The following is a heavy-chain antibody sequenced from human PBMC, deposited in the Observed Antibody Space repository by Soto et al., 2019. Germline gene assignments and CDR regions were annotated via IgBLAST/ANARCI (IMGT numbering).Heavy chain of an antibody. J-gene: IGHJ2*01. Sequence: SETLSLTCTVSGGSISSYYLSWIRQPPGKGLEWIGYIYYSRSTNYNPSLKSRVTISVDTSKNQFSLKLSSVTAADTAVYYCARLGYSGYDPKAYWYFDLWGRGNLVTVSS. V-gene: IGHV4-59*08. CDR1: GGSISSYY. CDR3: ARLGYSGYDPKAYWYFDL. CDR2: IYYSRST. D-gene: IGHD5-12*01.